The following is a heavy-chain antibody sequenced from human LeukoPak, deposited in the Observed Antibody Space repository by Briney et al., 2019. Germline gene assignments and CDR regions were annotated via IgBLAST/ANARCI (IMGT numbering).Heavy chain of an antibody. Sequence: SGTLSLTCGVSGGSITSTNWWTWVRQPPGKGLEWIGEVHLDGRTNYNPSLKSRLIMSVDLPENHISLKLTSVTAADTAVYYCAREGGFYRPLDYSGQGTLVTVSS. CDR1: GGSITSTNW. J-gene: IGHJ4*02. CDR3: AREGGFYRPLDY. D-gene: IGHD3-3*01. CDR2: VHLDGRT. V-gene: IGHV4-4*02.